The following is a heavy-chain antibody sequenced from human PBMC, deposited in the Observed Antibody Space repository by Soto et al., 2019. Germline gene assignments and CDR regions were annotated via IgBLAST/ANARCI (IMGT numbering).Heavy chain of an antibody. CDR2: ISGYHGNT. D-gene: IGHD2-15*01. CDR1: GYTFGKYG. V-gene: IGHV1-18*01. J-gene: IGHJ4*02. CDR3: AKDCSGASCGFDI. Sequence: QVQLVQSGTDVKKPGASVKVSCKASGYTFGKYGISWVRQAPGQGLEWVGWISGYHGNTVHAQKFRGRVNMTTDTSTGTAYMELGSLKSDDTAISYCAKDCSGASCGFDIWGQGTLLTVSS.